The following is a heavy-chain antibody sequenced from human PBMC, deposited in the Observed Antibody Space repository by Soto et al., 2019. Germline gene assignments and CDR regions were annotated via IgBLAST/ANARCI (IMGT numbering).Heavy chain of an antibody. D-gene: IGHD2-15*01. Sequence: SVKVSCKATGGTFSSYAISWVRQAPGQGLEWMGGIIPIFGTANYAQKFQGRVTITADESTSTAYMELSSLRSEDTAVYYCARDSGYCSGGSCYRYYYGTDVWGQGTTVTVSS. CDR1: GGTFSSYA. V-gene: IGHV1-69*13. CDR3: ARDSGYCSGGSCYRYYYGTDV. CDR2: IIPIFGTA. J-gene: IGHJ6*02.